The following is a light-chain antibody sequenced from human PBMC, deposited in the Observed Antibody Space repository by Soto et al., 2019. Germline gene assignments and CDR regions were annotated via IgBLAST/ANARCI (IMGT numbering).Light chain of an antibody. CDR2: GAS. CDR3: QHYNNWPPWT. J-gene: IGKJ1*01. CDR1: QSVSSS. Sequence: VMTQSPDSLAVSLGERATFSCRASQSVSSSLAWYQQKPGQAPRLLIYGASIRATGIPARFSGSGSGTEFTLTISTLQSEDFAIYYCQHYNNWPPWTFGQGTKVDIK. V-gene: IGKV3-15*01.